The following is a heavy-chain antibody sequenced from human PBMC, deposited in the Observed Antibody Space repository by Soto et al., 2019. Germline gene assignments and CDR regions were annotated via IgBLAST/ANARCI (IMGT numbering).Heavy chain of an antibody. CDR3: AREVHSSGYRPDI. V-gene: IGHV4-31*03. CDR1: GGSISSGGYY. D-gene: IGHD3-22*01. Sequence: QVQLQESGPGLVKPSQTLSLTCTVSGGSISSGGYYWSWIRPHPGKGLEWIGYIYYSGSTNYNPSHKSRVTIPVHTSKNQFSLKLSSVTAADTAVYYCAREVHSSGYRPDIWGQGTMVTVSS. J-gene: IGHJ3*02. CDR2: IYYSGST.